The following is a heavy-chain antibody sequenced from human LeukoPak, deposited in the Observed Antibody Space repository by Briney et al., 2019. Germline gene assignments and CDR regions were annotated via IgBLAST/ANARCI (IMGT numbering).Heavy chain of an antibody. Sequence: PGGSLRLSCAASGFTFSSYAMHWVRQAPGKGLEWVAVISYDGSNKYYADSVKGRFTISRDNSKNTLYLQMNSLRAEDTAVYYCARDIAAAGGEDAFDIWGQGTMVTVSS. J-gene: IGHJ3*02. D-gene: IGHD6-13*01. V-gene: IGHV3-30-3*01. CDR3: ARDIAAAGGEDAFDI. CDR1: GFTFSSYA. CDR2: ISYDGSNK.